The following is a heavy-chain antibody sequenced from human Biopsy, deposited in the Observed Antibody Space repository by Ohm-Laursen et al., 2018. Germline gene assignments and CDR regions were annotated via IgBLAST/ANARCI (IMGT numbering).Heavy chain of an antibody. Sequence: SETLSLTCTVSGDSISSYYWSWIRQPPGKGLQWIVNVYYTGSTDYNPSLQSRVTISVDTSKNHFSLRLRSVTPADTAIYYCARDRGYYSDRTVPGYFDLWGRGTLVTVSS. CDR2: VYYTGST. CDR1: GDSISSYY. J-gene: IGHJ2*01. D-gene: IGHD3-22*01. CDR3: ARDRGYYSDRTVPGYFDL. V-gene: IGHV4-59*01.